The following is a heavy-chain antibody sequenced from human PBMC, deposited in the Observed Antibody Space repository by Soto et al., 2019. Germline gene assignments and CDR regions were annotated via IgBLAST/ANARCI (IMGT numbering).Heavy chain of an antibody. CDR1: GGTFSSYA. CDR2: IIPIFGTA. D-gene: IGHD3-10*01. Sequence: QVQLVQSGAEVKKPGSSVKVSCKASGGTFSSYAISWVRQAPGQGLEWMGGIIPIFGTANYAQKFQGRVTITADKSTSTAYMELSSLRAEDTAVYYCARESYGSGSYYLDGMDVWGQGTTVTVSS. CDR3: ARESYGSGSYYLDGMDV. J-gene: IGHJ6*02. V-gene: IGHV1-69*06.